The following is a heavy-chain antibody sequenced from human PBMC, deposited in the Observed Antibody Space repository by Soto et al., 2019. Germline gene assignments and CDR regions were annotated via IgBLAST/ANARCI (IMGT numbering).Heavy chain of an antibody. CDR1: GFTFSSYE. J-gene: IGHJ3*02. D-gene: IGHD4-17*01. Sequence: PGGSLRLSCAASGFTFSSYEMNWVRQAPGKGLEWVSYISSSGSTIYYADSVKGRFTISRDNAKNSLYLQMNSLKASDTAMYYCARADYGDYAFDAFDIWGQGTMVTVSS. CDR2: ISSSGSTI. CDR3: ARADYGDYAFDAFDI. V-gene: IGHV3-48*03.